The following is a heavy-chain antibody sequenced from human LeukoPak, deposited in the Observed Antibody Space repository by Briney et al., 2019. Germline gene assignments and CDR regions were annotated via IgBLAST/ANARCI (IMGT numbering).Heavy chain of an antibody. D-gene: IGHD3-22*01. V-gene: IGHV3-11*04. CDR3: ARERSYYDSSGYY. CDR1: GFTLSDYY. Sequence: GGSLRLSCAASGFTLSDYYMSWIRQAPGKGLEWVSYISSSGSTIYYADSVKGRFTISRDNAKNSLYLQMNSLRAEDTAVYYCARERSYYDSSGYYWGQGTQVTVSS. J-gene: IGHJ4*02. CDR2: ISSSGSTI.